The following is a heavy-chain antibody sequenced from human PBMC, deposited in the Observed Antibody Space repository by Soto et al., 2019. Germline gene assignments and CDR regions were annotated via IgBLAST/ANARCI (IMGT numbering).Heavy chain of an antibody. CDR2: ISVYKGKT. D-gene: IGHD6-13*01. V-gene: IGHV1-18*04. J-gene: IGHJ4*02. CDR1: GYTFSNYG. CDR3: ARVHIILAVGTLDY. Sequence: QVQLVQSGAEVKKPGASVKVSCKATGYTFSNYGISWVRQVPGQGLEWMGWISVYKGKTSYAQKFQGRVIMTTDTSTSTAYMELRTLRSDDTAVYYCARVHIILAVGTLDYWGQGTLVIVSS.